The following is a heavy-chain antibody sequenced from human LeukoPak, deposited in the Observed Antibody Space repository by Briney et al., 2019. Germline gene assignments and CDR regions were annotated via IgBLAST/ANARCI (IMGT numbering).Heavy chain of an antibody. CDR2: ISYDGSNK. CDR3: ARDTSRVVAASTYYFDY. V-gene: IGHV3-30-3*01. CDR1: GFTFSSYA. D-gene: IGHD2-15*01. Sequence: GGSLRLSCAASGFTFSSYAMHRVRQAPGKGLEWVAVISYDGSNKYYADSVKGRFTISRDNSKNTLYLQMNSLRAEDTAVYYCARDTSRVVAASTYYFDYWGQGTLVTVSS. J-gene: IGHJ4*02.